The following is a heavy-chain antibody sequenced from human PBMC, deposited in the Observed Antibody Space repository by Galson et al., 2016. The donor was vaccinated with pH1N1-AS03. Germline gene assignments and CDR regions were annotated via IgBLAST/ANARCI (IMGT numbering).Heavy chain of an antibody. CDR2: INSKSGAT. CDR3: ARGDSGATATITNFDY. V-gene: IGHV1-2*06. J-gene: IGHJ4*02. Sequence: SVKVSCKASGFTFTDYYIHWIRQVPGQGLEWMGRINSKSGATKYVQKFEGRATMTRDTSTSTAFLELTRLNSDDTAVYFLARGDSGATATITNFDYWGQGTLVTVSS. D-gene: IGHD5-24*01. CDR1: GFTFTDYY.